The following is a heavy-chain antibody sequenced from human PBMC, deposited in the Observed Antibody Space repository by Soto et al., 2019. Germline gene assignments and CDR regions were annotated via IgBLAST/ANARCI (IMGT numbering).Heavy chain of an antibody. Sequence: PWGSLRLSCAASGFTFSSYDIHWFHQATGKGLERVSAIGTAGDTYYPGSVKGRFTISRENAKNYLYLQMNSLRAGDTAVYYCARCVGDYEFDYWGQGTLVTVSS. CDR3: ARCVGDYEFDY. D-gene: IGHD4-17*01. CDR2: IGTAGDT. J-gene: IGHJ4*02. V-gene: IGHV3-13*04. CDR1: GFTFSSYD.